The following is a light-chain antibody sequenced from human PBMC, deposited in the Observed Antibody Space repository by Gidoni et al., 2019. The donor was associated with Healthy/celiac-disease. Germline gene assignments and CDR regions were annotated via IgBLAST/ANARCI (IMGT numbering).Light chain of an antibody. V-gene: IGKV3-20*01. J-gene: IGKJ4*01. CDR2: AAS. CDR1: QSVSSSY. CDR3: QQNGSSPLT. Sequence: VVLTQSPGTLSLSPEDRATLSCRASQSVSSSYLASYQQTPGQAPRLLIYAASSRSTGIPHMCSGSSSGTDFTPTISRLEPEVSAVYYCQQNGSSPLTFGGGTKVEIK.